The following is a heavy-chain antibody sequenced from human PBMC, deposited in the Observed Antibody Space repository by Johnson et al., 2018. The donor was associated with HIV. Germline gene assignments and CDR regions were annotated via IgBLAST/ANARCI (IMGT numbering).Heavy chain of an antibody. CDR3: ASHYYDSSGYYFDAFDI. Sequence: VQLVESGGGLVQPGGSLRLSCAASGFIVSSNYMNWVRQAPGKGLEWVSVIYSNGSTYYADFVQGRFTISRDNYKNTLYLQMNSLRSEATAVYYCASHYYDSSGYYFDAFDIWGQGTMVTVSS. J-gene: IGHJ3*02. D-gene: IGHD3-22*01. V-gene: IGHV3-66*04. CDR2: IYSNGST. CDR1: GFIVSSNY.